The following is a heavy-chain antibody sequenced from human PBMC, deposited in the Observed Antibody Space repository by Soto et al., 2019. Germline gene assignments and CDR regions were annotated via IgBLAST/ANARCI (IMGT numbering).Heavy chain of an antibody. CDR1: GFTFSSYG. Sequence: QVQLVESGGGVVQPGRSLRLSCAASGFTFSSYGMHWVRQAPGKGLEWVAVISYDGSNKYYADSVKGRFTISRDNSKNTLYLQMHSVRAEDTAVYICAKDVVVGATAGLGDYYYYYGMDVWGQGTTVTVSS. J-gene: IGHJ6*02. V-gene: IGHV3-30*18. D-gene: IGHD1-26*01. CDR3: AKDVVVGATAGLGDYYYYYGMDV. CDR2: ISYDGSNK.